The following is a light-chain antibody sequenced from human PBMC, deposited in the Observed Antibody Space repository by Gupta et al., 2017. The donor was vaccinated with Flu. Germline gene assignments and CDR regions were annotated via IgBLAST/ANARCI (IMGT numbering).Light chain of an antibody. V-gene: IGKV1-39*01. Sequence: PSQSATIRDRSSISCRASQNNSNYLGWFQQKAGKAPKLLIHSASGWETGVPDRFSGSGSGTDFTLTISSLQAEDEAAYYCQQCYGTLLTFGHGTKVEI. CDR3: QQCYGTLLT. CDR1: QNNSNY. J-gene: IGKJ3*01. CDR2: SAS.